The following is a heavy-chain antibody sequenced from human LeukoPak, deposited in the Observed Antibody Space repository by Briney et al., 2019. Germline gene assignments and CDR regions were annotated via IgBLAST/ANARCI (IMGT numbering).Heavy chain of an antibody. J-gene: IGHJ4*02. Sequence: GGSLRLSCAASGFTFSSYGMSWVRQAPGKGLEWVSAISGSGGSTYYADSVKGRFTISRDNSKNTLYLQMNSLRAEDTAVYYCAKDPAYCSGGSCYYFDYWGQGTLVTVSS. CDR2: ISGSGGST. V-gene: IGHV3-23*01. CDR3: AKDPAYCSGGSCYYFDY. D-gene: IGHD2-15*01. CDR1: GFTFSSYG.